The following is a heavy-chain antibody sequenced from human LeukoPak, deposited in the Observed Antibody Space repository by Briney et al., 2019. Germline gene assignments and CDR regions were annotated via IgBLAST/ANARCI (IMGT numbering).Heavy chain of an antibody. J-gene: IGHJ5*02. Sequence: ASVKVSCKASGYTFTGYYMHWVRQAPGQGLEWMGWINPNSGGTNYAQKFQGRVTMTTDTSTSTAYMELRSLRSDDTAVYYCARDPNVDTAMVFDPWGQGTLVTVSS. CDR2: INPNSGGT. V-gene: IGHV1-2*02. CDR3: ARDPNVDTAMVFDP. CDR1: GYTFTGYY. D-gene: IGHD5-18*01.